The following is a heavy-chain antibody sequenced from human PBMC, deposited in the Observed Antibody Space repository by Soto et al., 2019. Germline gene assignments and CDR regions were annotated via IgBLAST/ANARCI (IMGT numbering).Heavy chain of an antibody. D-gene: IGHD3-3*01. Sequence: PGGSLRLSCAASGFTFSDYYMSWIRQAPGKGLEWVSYISSSGSTIYYADSVKGRFTISRDNAKNSLCLQMNSLRAEDTAVYYCAIFWSGYYTDFDYWGQGTLVTVSS. CDR2: ISSSGSTI. J-gene: IGHJ4*02. V-gene: IGHV3-11*01. CDR3: AIFWSGYYTDFDY. CDR1: GFTFSDYY.